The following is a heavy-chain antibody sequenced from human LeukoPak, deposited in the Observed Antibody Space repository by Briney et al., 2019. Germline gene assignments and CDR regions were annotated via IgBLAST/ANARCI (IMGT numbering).Heavy chain of an antibody. CDR2: IYYSGST. D-gene: IGHD3-22*01. Sequence: SETLSLTCTVSGGSISSYYWSWIRQPPGKGLEWIGYIYYSGSTNYNPSLKSRVTISVDTSKDQFSLKLSSVTAADTAVYYCARDRHYYDSSGYYLDNWFDPWGQGTLVTVSS. J-gene: IGHJ5*02. CDR3: ARDRHYYDSSGYYLDNWFDP. CDR1: GGSISSYY. V-gene: IGHV4-59*01.